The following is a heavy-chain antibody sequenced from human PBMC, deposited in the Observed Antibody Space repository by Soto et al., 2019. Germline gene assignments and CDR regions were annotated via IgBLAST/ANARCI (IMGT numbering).Heavy chain of an antibody. CDR1: GFTFDDYG. Sequence: PGGSLRLSCAASGFTFDDYGMSWVRQAPGKGLEWVSGINWNGGSTGYADSVKGRFTISRDNAKNSLYLQMNSLRAEDTALYYCARSGGPYYYYYGMDVWGQGTTVTVSS. CDR3: ARSGGPYYYYYGMDV. CDR2: INWNGGST. J-gene: IGHJ6*02. V-gene: IGHV3-20*04.